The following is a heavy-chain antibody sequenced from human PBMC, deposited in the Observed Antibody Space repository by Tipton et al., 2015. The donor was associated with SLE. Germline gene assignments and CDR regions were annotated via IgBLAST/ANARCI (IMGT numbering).Heavy chain of an antibody. CDR3: ARVAPTEVFDY. D-gene: IGHD1-1*01. CDR2: IIHSGTT. J-gene: IGHJ4*02. CDR1: GESFLGYF. Sequence: TLSLTCGVYGESFLGYFWTWIRQPPGKGLEWIGEIIHSGTTNYNPSLKSRVVLSLDTSKSQFSLKLSSVTAADTAVYYCARVAPTEVFDYWGQGALVTVSS. V-gene: IGHV4-34*12.